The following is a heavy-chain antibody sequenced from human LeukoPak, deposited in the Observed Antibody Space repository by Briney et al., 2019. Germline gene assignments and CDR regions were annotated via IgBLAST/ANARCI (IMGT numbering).Heavy chain of an antibody. CDR3: ARDSAGNDY. Sequence: GGSLTLSCAASGFTFSTYWMSWVRHAPGKGLEWVANIKQDGSEKYYVDSVNGRFTISRDNAKNALYLQMNSLIAEDTAMYYCARDSAGNDYWGQGTLATVS. CDR2: IKQDGSEK. CDR1: GFTFSTYW. D-gene: IGHD6-13*01. V-gene: IGHV3-7*01. J-gene: IGHJ4*02.